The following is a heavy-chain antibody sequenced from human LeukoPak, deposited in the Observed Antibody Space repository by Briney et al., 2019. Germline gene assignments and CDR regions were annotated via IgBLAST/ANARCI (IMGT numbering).Heavy chain of an antibody. V-gene: IGHV3-30-3*01. CDR3: ARGFVLGAAKNYFDY. Sequence: GGSLRLSCAASGFTFTNYALHWVRQAPGKGLEWVAVIPYDGTNKYYADSVKGRFTISRDNSKNTLSLQMNSLRAEDTALYYCARGFVLGAAKNYFDYWGQGALVTVSS. D-gene: IGHD2-21*02. J-gene: IGHJ4*02. CDR2: IPYDGTNK. CDR1: GFTFTNYA.